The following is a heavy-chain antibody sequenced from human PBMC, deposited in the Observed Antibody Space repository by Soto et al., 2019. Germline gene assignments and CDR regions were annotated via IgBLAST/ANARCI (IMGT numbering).Heavy chain of an antibody. V-gene: IGHV1-69*12. Sequence: QVQLVQSGAEVKKHGSSVKVSCKASGGTFSSYAISWVRQAPGQGLEWMGGIIPIFGTANNAQKFQGRVTITADESTSTAYMEPSSLRSEDTAVYYCARVIGQVPAAIAGWFDPWGQGTLVTVSS. CDR3: ARVIGQVPAAIAGWFDP. CDR2: IIPIFGTA. CDR1: GGTFSSYA. J-gene: IGHJ5*02. D-gene: IGHD2-2*01.